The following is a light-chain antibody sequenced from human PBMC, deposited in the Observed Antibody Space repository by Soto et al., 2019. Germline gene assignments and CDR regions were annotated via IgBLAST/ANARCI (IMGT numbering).Light chain of an antibody. V-gene: IGLV1-40*01. CDR2: GHN. CDR3: QSYDPSLIVM. J-gene: IGLJ3*02. CDR1: STNIGAGYD. Sequence: QSVLTQPSSVSGAPGQRVTISCTGSSTNIGAGYDVHWYQQLPGMAPKLLIYGHNNRPSGVPDRFSVSKSGTSVSLAITGLQPEDEADYYCQSYDPSLIVMFGGGTKLNVL.